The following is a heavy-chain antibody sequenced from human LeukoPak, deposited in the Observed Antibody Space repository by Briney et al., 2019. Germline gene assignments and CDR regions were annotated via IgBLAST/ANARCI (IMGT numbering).Heavy chain of an antibody. V-gene: IGHV2-5*02. CDR3: AHRGGLAAAGDDAFDI. Sequence: SGPTLVKPTQTLTLTCTFSGFSLSTSGVGVGWIRQPPGKALEWLALIYWDDDKRYSPSLKSRLTITKDTSKNQVVLTMTNMDPVDTATYHCAHRGGLAAAGDDAFDIWGQGTMVTVSS. CDR2: IYWDDDK. J-gene: IGHJ3*02. D-gene: IGHD6-13*01. CDR1: GFSLSTSGVG.